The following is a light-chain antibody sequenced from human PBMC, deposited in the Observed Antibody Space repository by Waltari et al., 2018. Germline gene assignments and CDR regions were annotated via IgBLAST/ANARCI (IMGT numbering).Light chain of an antibody. CDR3: QQYNTYHYT. J-gene: IGKJ2*01. V-gene: IGKV1-5*03. CDR2: AAS. Sequence: DIQMTQSPSTLSASVGDRVTITCRASQSISSWLAWYQQKPGKAPKLLIYAASTLETGVPSRFSGSGSGTEFTLSISSLQPDDFATYYCQQYNTYHYTFGQGNKLEIK. CDR1: QSISSW.